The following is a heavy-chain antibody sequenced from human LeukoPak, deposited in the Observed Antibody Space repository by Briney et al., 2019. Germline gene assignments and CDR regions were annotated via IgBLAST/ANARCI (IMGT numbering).Heavy chain of an antibody. Sequence: SGTLSLTCAVSGGSISSNNWWTWVRQPPGKGLEWIGEIYHSGSTNYNPSLKSRVTISVDKSKNHFSLTLPSVTAADTAVYYCAKSGDYRFDPWGQGTLVTVSS. CDR1: GGSISSNNW. V-gene: IGHV4-4*02. CDR3: AKSGDYRFDP. CDR2: IYHSGST. J-gene: IGHJ5*02. D-gene: IGHD7-27*01.